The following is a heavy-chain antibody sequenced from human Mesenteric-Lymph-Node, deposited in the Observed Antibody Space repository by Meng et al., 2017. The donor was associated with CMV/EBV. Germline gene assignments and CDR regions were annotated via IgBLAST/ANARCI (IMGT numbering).Heavy chain of an antibody. CDR1: GFTFSGSG. CDR2: IRYDGSTK. J-gene: IGHJ5*02. Sequence: GGSLRLSCVTSGFTFSGSGMHWVRQAPGKGLEWVACIRYDGSTKYYADSVKGRFTISRDNSKNTLYLQMNSLRVEDTAVYYCAREVSSSWYKWFDPWGQGTLVTVSS. V-gene: IGHV3-30*02. D-gene: IGHD6-13*01. CDR3: AREVSSSWYKWFDP.